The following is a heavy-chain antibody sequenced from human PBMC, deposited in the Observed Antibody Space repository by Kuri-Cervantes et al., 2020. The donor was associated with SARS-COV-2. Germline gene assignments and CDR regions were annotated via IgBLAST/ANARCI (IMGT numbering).Heavy chain of an antibody. Sequence: GESLKISCSASGFTFNAYSMHWVRQAPGKGLEYVSAISSNGETTYYADYVKGRFIISRDNSKNTLFLQMSGLRAEVTAVYFCVTRGGSEAFDVWGQGTMVTVSS. CDR1: GFTFNAYS. D-gene: IGHD1-1*01. J-gene: IGHJ3*01. CDR2: ISSNGETT. V-gene: IGHV3-64D*06. CDR3: VTRGGSEAFDV.